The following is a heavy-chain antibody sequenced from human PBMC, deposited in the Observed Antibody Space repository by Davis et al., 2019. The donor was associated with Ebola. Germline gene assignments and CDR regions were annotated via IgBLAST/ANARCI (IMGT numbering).Heavy chain of an antibody. Sequence: SETLSLTCTVSGGSISSYYWSWIRQPPGKGLEWIGYIYYSGSTYYNPSLKSRVTISVDTSKNQFSLKLSSVTAADTAVYYCARGVRIRYFDWLLHPPGMDVWGQGTTVTVSS. D-gene: IGHD3-9*01. J-gene: IGHJ6*02. CDR2: IYYSGST. CDR3: ARGVRIRYFDWLLHPPGMDV. CDR1: GGSISSYY. V-gene: IGHV4-59*12.